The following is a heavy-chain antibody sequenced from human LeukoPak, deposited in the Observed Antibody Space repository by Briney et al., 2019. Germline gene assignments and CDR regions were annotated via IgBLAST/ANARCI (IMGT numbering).Heavy chain of an antibody. CDR2: IYHSGST. Sequence: SETLSLTCAVSGGSISSSNWWSWVRQPPGKGLEWIGEIYHSGSTNYNPSLKSRVTMSVDKSKNQFSLKLSSVTAADTAVYYCARERAARPHYYYMDVWGKGTTVTVSS. CDR3: ARERAARPHYYYMDV. D-gene: IGHD6-6*01. CDR1: GGSISSSNW. J-gene: IGHJ6*03. V-gene: IGHV4-4*02.